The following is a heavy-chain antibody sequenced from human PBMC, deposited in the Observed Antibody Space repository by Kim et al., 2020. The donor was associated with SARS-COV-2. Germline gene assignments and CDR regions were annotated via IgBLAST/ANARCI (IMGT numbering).Heavy chain of an antibody. Sequence: RFTISRDNAKNSLYLQMNSLRAEDTAVYYCARSPINYYDSSGYPPYYFDYWGQGTLVTVSS. D-gene: IGHD3-22*01. J-gene: IGHJ4*02. CDR3: ARSPINYYDSSGYPPYYFDY. V-gene: IGHV3-11*03.